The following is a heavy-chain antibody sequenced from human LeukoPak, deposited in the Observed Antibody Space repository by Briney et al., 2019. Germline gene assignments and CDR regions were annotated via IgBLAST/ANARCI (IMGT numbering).Heavy chain of an antibody. CDR2: IKQDGSEK. V-gene: IGHV3-7*03. Sequence: GGSLSLSCAASGFTFSSYWMSWVRQAPGKGLEWVANIKQDGSEKYYADSVKGRLTISRDNAKNSLYLQTNSLRAEDTAVYYCARGSHVLRYFDWPTFDYWGQGTLVTVSS. CDR3: ARGSHVLRYFDWPTFDY. CDR1: GFTFSSYW. D-gene: IGHD3-9*01. J-gene: IGHJ4*02.